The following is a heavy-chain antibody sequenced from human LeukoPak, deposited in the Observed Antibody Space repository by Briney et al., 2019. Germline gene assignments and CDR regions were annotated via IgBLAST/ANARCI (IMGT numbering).Heavy chain of an antibody. J-gene: IGHJ5*02. CDR3: ARDMGYQLLLGFDP. CDR1: GGSFSGYH. CDR2: INHSGST. Sequence: SETLSLTCAVYGGSFSGYHWSWIRQPPGKGLEWIGEINHSGSTNYNPSLKSRVTISVDTSKNQFSLKLSSVTAADTAVYYCARDMGYQLLLGFDPWGQGTLVTVSS. V-gene: IGHV4-34*01. D-gene: IGHD2-2*01.